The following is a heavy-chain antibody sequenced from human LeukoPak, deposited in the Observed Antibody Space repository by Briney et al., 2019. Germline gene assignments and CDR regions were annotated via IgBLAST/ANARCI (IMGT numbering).Heavy chain of an antibody. D-gene: IGHD3-9*01. CDR2: IKQDGSEE. CDR3: ATYWRYFDWLLSDI. J-gene: IGHJ3*02. Sequence: GGSLRLSCAASGFTFSSYWTTWVRQAPGKGLECVANIKQDGSEEYYVDSVKGRFTISRDNAKNSLYLQMNSLRAEDTAVYYCATYWRYFDWLLSDIWGQGTMVTVSS. CDR1: GFTFSSYW. V-gene: IGHV3-7*05.